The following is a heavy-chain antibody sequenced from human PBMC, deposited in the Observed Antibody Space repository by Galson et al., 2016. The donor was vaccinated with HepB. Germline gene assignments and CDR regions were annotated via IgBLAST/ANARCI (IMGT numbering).Heavy chain of an antibody. J-gene: IGHJ5*02. CDR3: ARDNGPPYDFLTGSPRDFWFDP. D-gene: IGHD3-9*01. V-gene: IGHV3-11*01. CDR2: ISRSGSTV. Sequence: SLRLSCAASGFTFSDYYMTWIRQAPGKGLEWVSYISRSGSTVSYADSVKGQFAISRDNAKNSLFLQMNSLRAEDTAVYYCARDNGPPYDFLTGSPRDFWFDPWGQGTLVTVSS. CDR1: GFTFSDYY.